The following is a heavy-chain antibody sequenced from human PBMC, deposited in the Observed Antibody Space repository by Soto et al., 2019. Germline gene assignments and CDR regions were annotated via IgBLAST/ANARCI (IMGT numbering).Heavy chain of an antibody. V-gene: IGHV3-48*02. CDR2: ITSSGTTV. CDR3: ARGSSNWAYYFAF. D-gene: IGHD6-13*01. J-gene: IGHJ4*02. CDR1: GFTFSSYS. Sequence: EVHLVESGGGLVQPGGSLRLSCAASGFTFSSYSLNWVRQAPGKGLEWVSYITSSGTTVYYADSVRDRFTISRDNAKNSLYPQMNSLRDDDTAVYYCARGSSNWAYYFAFWGQGTLVTVSS.